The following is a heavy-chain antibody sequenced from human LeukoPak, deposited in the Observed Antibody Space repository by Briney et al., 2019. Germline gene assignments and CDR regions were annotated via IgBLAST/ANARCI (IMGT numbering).Heavy chain of an antibody. CDR1: GFTVSSNY. Sequence: GGSLRLSCATSGFTVSSNYMSWVRQAPGKGLEWVSVIYSGGSTYYADSVKGRFTISRDNSKNTLYLQMNSLRAEDTAVYYCARRRMGGAFDIWGQGTMVTVSS. D-gene: IGHD3-16*01. J-gene: IGHJ3*02. V-gene: IGHV3-53*01. CDR2: IYSGGST. CDR3: ARRRMGGAFDI.